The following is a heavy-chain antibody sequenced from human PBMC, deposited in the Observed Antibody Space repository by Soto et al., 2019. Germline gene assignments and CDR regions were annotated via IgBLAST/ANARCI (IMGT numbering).Heavy chain of an antibody. D-gene: IGHD2-2*01. J-gene: IGHJ3*02. Sequence: GGSLRLSCAASGFTFSNAWMNWVRQAPGKGLEWVGRIKSKTDGGTTDYAAPVKGRFTISRDDSKNTLYLQMNSLKTEDTAVYYCTTDIVVVPAATPAVGVAFDIWGQGTMVTVSS. CDR3: TTDIVVVPAATPAVGVAFDI. CDR1: GFTFSNAW. V-gene: IGHV3-15*07. CDR2: IKSKTDGGTT.